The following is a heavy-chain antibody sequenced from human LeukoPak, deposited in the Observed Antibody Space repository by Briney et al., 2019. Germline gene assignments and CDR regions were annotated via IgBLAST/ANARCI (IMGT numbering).Heavy chain of an antibody. CDR1: GFSISNDW. CDR2: VKSRGAGETT. D-gene: IGHD3-10*01. J-gene: IGHJ4*02. Sequence: GGSLRLSCAASGFSISNDWMSWVRQAPGKGLEWVGRVKSRGAGETTDYAAPVKGRFTISRDDSKNTLYLQMNSPKTEDTAVYYCTLIQGWGSGSYYLDYWGQGTLVTVSS. CDR3: TLIQGWGSGSYYLDY. V-gene: IGHV3-15*01.